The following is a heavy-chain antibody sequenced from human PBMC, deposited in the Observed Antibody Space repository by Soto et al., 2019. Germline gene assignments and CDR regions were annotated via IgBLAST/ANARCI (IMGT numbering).Heavy chain of an antibody. CDR1: GASITSHH. J-gene: IGHJ6*02. CDR2: VYYSGNT. D-gene: IGHD2-2*01. Sequence: SETLSLTCTVSGASITSHHWTWIRQPPGTGLEYIGYVYYSGNTNYNPSLKSRVTISVDTSKNQFSLKLSSVTAADTAVYYCARELFSSCGYNYDVKDVWSQGTTVTVSS. CDR3: ARELFSSCGYNYDVKDV. V-gene: IGHV4-59*11.